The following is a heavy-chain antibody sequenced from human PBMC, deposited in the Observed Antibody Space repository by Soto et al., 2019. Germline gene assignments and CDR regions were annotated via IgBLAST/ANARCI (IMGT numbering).Heavy chain of an antibody. CDR3: AREEDGAIDY. J-gene: IGHJ4*02. D-gene: IGHD4-17*01. CDR2: IYYSGST. Sequence: SETLSLTCPFSGSSISRGHYYSGWIRQPPGKGLEWIGYIYYSGSTYYNPSLKSRVTISVDTSKNQFSLKLSSVTAADTAVYYCAREEDGAIDYWGQGALVTVSS. V-gene: IGHV4-30-4*01. CDR1: GSSISRGHYY.